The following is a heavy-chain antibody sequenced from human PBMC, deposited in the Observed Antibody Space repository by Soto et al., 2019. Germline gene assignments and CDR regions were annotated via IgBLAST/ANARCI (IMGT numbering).Heavy chain of an antibody. Sequence: EVQLVESGGGVVRPGGSLRLSCAASGFTFDDYGMSWVRQAPGKGLEWVSGINWNGGSTGYADSVKGRFTISRDNAKNSLYLQMNSLRAEDTALYYCARAPTLYDILTGYHYFDYWGQGTLVTVSS. CDR2: INWNGGST. V-gene: IGHV3-20*04. CDR1: GFTFDDYG. D-gene: IGHD3-9*01. J-gene: IGHJ4*02. CDR3: ARAPTLYDILTGYHYFDY.